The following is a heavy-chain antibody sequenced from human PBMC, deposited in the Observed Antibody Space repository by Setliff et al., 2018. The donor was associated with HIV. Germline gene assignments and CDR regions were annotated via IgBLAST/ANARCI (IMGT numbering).Heavy chain of an antibody. CDR3: ARDLSYDYDRSSDTFDY. CDR2: ISSSGSTI. V-gene: IGHV3-48*04. J-gene: IGHJ4*02. Sequence: GSLRLSCAASGFTFSTYRMNWVRQAPGKGLEWVSYISSSGSTIYYADSVKGRFTISRDDAKNSLFLQMNSLRAEDTAVYYCARDLSYDYDRSSDTFDYWGQGTLVTVSS. CDR1: GFTFSTYR. D-gene: IGHD3-22*01.